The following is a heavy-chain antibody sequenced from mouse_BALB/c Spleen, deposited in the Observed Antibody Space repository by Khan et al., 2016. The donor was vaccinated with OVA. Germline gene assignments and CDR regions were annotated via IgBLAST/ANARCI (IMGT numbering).Heavy chain of an antibody. Sequence: QVQLQQPGAELMKPGASVKISCKATGYTFSSYWIEWVKQRPGHGLEWIGEILPGSGSTNYNEKFKGKATFTADTSSNTAYMQLSSLTSEDSAVYYRARSGGYYAMDYWGQGTSVTVSS. CDR2: ILPGSGST. CDR1: GYTFSSYW. V-gene: IGHV1-9*01. D-gene: IGHD1-1*02. J-gene: IGHJ4*01. CDR3: ARSGGYYAMDY.